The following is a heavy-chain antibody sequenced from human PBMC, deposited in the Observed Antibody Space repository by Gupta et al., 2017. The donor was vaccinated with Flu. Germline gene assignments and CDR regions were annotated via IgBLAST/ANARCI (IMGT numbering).Heavy chain of an antibody. V-gene: IGHV2-5*02. Sequence: ITLKESGPTLVKPTQTLTLTCTFSGFSLSSSGVGVGWIRQPPGKALEWLALIFWDGDKRYSPSVNGRLTITKDTSKNQVVLTMTDMDPVDTATYFCSCFTLTSEGAFDVWGPGTMVTVSS. D-gene: IGHD4-17*01. CDR3: SCFTLTSEGAFDV. J-gene: IGHJ3*01. CDR1: GFSLSSSGVG. CDR2: IFWDGDK.